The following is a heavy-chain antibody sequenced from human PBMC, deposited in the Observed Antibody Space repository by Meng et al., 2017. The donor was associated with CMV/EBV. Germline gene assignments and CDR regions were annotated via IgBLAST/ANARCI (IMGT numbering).Heavy chain of an antibody. Sequence: GGSLRLSCAASGFTISSNYMTWVRQAPGKGLEWVSLIYSGGSTYYADSVKGRFTISRDNSKNTLFLQMNSLRAEDTAVYYCARDKRFQGWFDPWGQGTLVTVSS. J-gene: IGHJ5*02. CDR1: GFTISSNY. D-gene: IGHD5-24*01. CDR3: ARDKRFQGWFDP. V-gene: IGHV3-53*01. CDR2: IYSGGST.